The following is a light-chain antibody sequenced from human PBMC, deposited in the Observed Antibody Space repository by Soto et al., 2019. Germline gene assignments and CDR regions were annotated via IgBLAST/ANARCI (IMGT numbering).Light chain of an antibody. V-gene: IGLV2-23*01. CDR3: CSYAGSNTWV. CDR2: EAS. CDR1: SSDVGSYHL. Sequence: QSVLTQPASVSGSPGQSLTISCTGASSDVGSYHLVSWYQQHPGKAPNLIIYEASDRPSGVSDRFSGSKSGNTASLTISGLQAEDEADYYCCSYAGSNTWVFGGGTKLTVL. J-gene: IGLJ3*02.